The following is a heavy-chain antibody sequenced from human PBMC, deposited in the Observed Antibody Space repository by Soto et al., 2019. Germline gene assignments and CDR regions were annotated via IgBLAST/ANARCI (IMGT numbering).Heavy chain of an antibody. CDR1: GFTLTNYA. CDR3: EGSWT. CDR2: ISASGDRT. Sequence: EVQLLVSGGGSVQPGGSLRLSCEVSGFTLTNYAMSWVRQAPGKGLEWVSQISASGDRTYYADSVQGRFTISKDSSKNTLLLQMNSLRGEDSAVYYCEGSWTWGQGTMVTVSS. V-gene: IGHV3-23*01. J-gene: IGHJ3*01. D-gene: IGHD5-12*01.